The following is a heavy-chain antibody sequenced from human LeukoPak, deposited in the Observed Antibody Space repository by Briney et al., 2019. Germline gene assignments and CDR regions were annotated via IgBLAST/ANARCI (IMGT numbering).Heavy chain of an antibody. CDR3: VRDRESSSWFDY. Sequence: GGSLRLSCAASGFTFSSYSMNWVRQAPGKGLEWVSSISTSSSYIYYADSVKGRFTISRDNAKNSLYLQMKSLRAEDTAVYYCVRDRESSSWFDYWGQGTLVTVSS. CDR1: GFTFSSYS. J-gene: IGHJ4*02. CDR2: ISTSSSYI. V-gene: IGHV3-21*01. D-gene: IGHD6-13*01.